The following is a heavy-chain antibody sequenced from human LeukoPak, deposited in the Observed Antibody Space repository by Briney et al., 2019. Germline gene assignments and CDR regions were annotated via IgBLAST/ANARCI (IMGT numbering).Heavy chain of an antibody. CDR2: INHSGST. V-gene: IGHV4-34*01. Sequence: GSLRLSCAASGFTFSSYAMSWIRQPPGKGLEWIGEINHSGSTNYNPSLKSRVTISVDTSKNQFSLKLSSVTAADTAVYYCARAARRRDWFDPWGQGTLVTVSS. D-gene: IGHD6-6*01. J-gene: IGHJ5*02. CDR1: GFTFSSYA. CDR3: ARAARRRDWFDP.